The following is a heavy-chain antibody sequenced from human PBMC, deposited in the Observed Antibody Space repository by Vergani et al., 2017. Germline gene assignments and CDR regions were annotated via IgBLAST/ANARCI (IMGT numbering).Heavy chain of an antibody. CDR2: ISAYNGNT. CDR1: GGTFSSYA. CDR3: AGAYDSSGYYYYYYYYMDV. Sequence: QVQLVQSGAEVKKPGSSVKVSCKASGGTFSSYAISWVRQAPGQGLEWMGWISAYNGNTNYAQKLQGRVTMTTDTSTSTAYMELRSLRSDDTAVYYCAGAYDSSGYYYYYYYYMDVWGKGTTVTVSS. J-gene: IGHJ6*03. D-gene: IGHD3-22*01. V-gene: IGHV1-18*01.